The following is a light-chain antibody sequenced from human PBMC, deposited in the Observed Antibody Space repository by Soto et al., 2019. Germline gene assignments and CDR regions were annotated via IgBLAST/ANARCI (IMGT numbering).Light chain of an antibody. CDR2: EAS. J-gene: IGKJ2*01. V-gene: IGKV1-5*01. Sequence: DIQMTQSPSTLSASVGDRVTITCRASQCIYFWLAWYQQKPGKAPKLLIYEASTLETGVPSRFGGSGSGTEFTLTISSMQSDDFATYYCQQYNSYSYTFGQGTKLEIK. CDR3: QQYNSYSYT. CDR1: QCIYFW.